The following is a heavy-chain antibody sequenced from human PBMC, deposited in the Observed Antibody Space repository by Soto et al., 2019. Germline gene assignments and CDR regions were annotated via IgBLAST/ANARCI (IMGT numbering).Heavy chain of an antibody. CDR2: IYYSGST. CDR3: ARVWGYYFDY. CDR1: GGSISSYY. J-gene: IGHJ4*02. Sequence: QVQLQESGPGLVKPSETLSLTCTVSGGSISSYYWSWIRQPPGKGLEWIGYIYYSGSTNYNPSLKSRVTISVDTSKSQSSRKLSSVTAADTAVYYCARVWGYYFDYWGQGTLVTVSS. V-gene: IGHV4-59*01. D-gene: IGHD3-10*01.